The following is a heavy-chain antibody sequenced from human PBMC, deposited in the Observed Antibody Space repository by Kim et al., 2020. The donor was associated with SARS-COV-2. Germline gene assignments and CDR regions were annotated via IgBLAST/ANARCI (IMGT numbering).Heavy chain of an antibody. CDR3: ARGRYDFWSGYYPGGIDY. CDR1: GFTFSSYE. J-gene: IGHJ4*02. D-gene: IGHD3-3*01. Sequence: GGSLRLSCAASGFTFSSYEMNWVRQAPGKGLEWVSYISSSGSTIYYADSVKGRFTISRDNAKNSLYLQMNSLRAEDTAVYYCARGRYDFWSGYYPGGIDYWGQGTLVTVSS. CDR2: ISSSGSTI. V-gene: IGHV3-48*03.